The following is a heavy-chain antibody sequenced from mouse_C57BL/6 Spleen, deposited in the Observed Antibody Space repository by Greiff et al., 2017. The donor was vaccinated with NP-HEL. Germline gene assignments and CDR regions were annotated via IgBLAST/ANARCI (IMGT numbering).Heavy chain of an antibody. CDR1: GYTFTSYW. J-gene: IGHJ4*01. CDR3: AREGYDAMDY. V-gene: IGHV1-64*01. Sequence: QVQLKQPGAELVKPGASVKLSCKASGYTFTSYWMHWVKQRPGQGLEWIGMIHPNSGSTNYNEKFKSKATLTVDKSSSTAYMQLSSLTSEDSAVYDCAREGYDAMDYWGQGTSVTVSS. CDR2: IHPNSGST.